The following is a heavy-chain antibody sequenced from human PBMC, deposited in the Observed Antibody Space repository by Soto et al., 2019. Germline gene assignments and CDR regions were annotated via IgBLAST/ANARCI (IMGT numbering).Heavy chain of an antibody. V-gene: IGHV3-23*01. Sequence: GALRVACAASGFTFSSYAMSWVRQAPGKGLEWVSAISGSGGSTWYADSVQGRFTISSDNSKNTLYLQMNSLRAEDTALYYCAKELSSMWFPLNSWGQGTLVTV. D-gene: IGHD6-13*01. CDR3: AKELSSMWFPLNS. J-gene: IGHJ4*02. CDR2: ISGSGGST. CDR1: GFTFSSYA.